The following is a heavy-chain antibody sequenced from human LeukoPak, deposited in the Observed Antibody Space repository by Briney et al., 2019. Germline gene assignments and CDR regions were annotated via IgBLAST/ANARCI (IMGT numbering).Heavy chain of an antibody. CDR2: ISYDGSNK. J-gene: IGHJ6*02. V-gene: IGHV3-30*18. Sequence: GGSLRLSCAASGFTFSSYGMHWVRQAPGKGLEWVAVISYDGSNKYYADSAKGRFTISRDNSKNTLYLQMNSLRAEDTAVYYCAKDREVRGVVIGYGMDVWGQGSTVTVSS. D-gene: IGHD3-10*01. CDR3: AKDREVRGVVIGYGMDV. CDR1: GFTFSSYG.